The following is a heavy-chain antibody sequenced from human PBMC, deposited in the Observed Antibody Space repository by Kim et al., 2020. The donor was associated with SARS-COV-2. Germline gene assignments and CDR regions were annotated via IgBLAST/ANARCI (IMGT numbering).Heavy chain of an antibody. J-gene: IGHJ4*02. Sequence: TTYAQKFQARVTMTRDTSTNTVYIELSSLRSEDTAVYYCARDFRRACDYWGQGTLVSVSS. V-gene: IGHV1-46*01. CDR2: T. CDR3: ARDFRRACDY.